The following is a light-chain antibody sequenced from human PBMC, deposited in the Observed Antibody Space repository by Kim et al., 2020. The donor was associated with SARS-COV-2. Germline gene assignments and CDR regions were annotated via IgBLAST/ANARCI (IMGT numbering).Light chain of an antibody. CDR1: SLTTYF. CDR3: NSRDTSGNHVL. Sequence: SSELTQDPALSVALGQTVTITCQGDSLTTYFASWYQQKPRQAPILIIYAKNNRPSGIPDRFSGSYSGNTASLTISGAQAEDEADYYCNSRDTSGNHVLFG. CDR2: AKN. V-gene: IGLV3-19*01. J-gene: IGLJ3*02.